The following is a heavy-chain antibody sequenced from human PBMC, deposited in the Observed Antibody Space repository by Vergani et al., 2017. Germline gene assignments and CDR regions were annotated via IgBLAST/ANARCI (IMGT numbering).Heavy chain of an antibody. Sequence: EVQLVESGGGVVQPGGSLRLSCAASGFTFDDYAMHWVRQAPGKGLEWVSLISGDGGSTYYADSVKGRFTISRDNSKNSLYLKMNSLRTEDTALYYCAKVSPKYCSSTSCYIESLNYYMDVWGKGTTVTVSS. V-gene: IGHV3-43*02. CDR1: GFTFDDYA. J-gene: IGHJ6*03. CDR3: AKVSPKYCSSTSCYIESLNYYMDV. D-gene: IGHD2-2*02. CDR2: ISGDGGST.